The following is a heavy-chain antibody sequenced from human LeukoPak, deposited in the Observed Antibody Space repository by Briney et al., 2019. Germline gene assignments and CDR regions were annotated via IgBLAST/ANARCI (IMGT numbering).Heavy chain of an antibody. CDR3: ARTGSVWFGESN. Sequence: ASVKVSCKASGYTFTDYYTHWVRQAPGQGLEWMGWINPNSGGTNYAQKFQGRVTMTRDTSISTAYMELSSLRSDDTAVYYCARTGSVWFGESNWGQGTLVTVSS. CDR2: INPNSGGT. D-gene: IGHD3-10*01. J-gene: IGHJ4*02. V-gene: IGHV1-2*02. CDR1: GYTFTDYY.